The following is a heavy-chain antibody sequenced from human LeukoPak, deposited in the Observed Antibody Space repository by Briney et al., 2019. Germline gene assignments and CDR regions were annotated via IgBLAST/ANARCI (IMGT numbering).Heavy chain of an antibody. D-gene: IGHD3-3*01. CDR3: AKGYDFWGGYYRDDAFDI. CDR1: GFTFSSYA. J-gene: IGHJ3*02. V-gene: IGHV3-23*01. CDR2: ISGSGGST. Sequence: GGSLRLSCAASGFTFSSYAMSWVRQAPGKGLEWVSAISGSGGSTYYADSVKGRFTISRDNSKNTLYLQMNSLRAEDTAVYYCAKGYDFWGGYYRDDAFDIWGQGTMVTVSS.